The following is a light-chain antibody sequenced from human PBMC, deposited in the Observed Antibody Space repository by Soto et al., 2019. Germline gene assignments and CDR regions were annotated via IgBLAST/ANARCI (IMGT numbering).Light chain of an antibody. CDR3: CSYAGSYSYV. V-gene: IGLV2-11*01. CDR1: SSDVGGYNY. J-gene: IGLJ1*01. CDR2: DVS. Sequence: QSALTQPRSVSGSPGQSVTISCTGTSSDVGGYNYVSWYQQHPGKAAKLMIYDVSKRPSGVPDRFSGSKSGNTASLTISGLQAEDEADYYCCSYAGSYSYVFGTGTKVTGL.